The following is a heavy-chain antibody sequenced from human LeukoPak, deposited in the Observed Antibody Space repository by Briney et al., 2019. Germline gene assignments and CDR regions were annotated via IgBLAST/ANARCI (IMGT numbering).Heavy chain of an antibody. Sequence: PSETLSLTCAVSGYSISSDYYWGWIRQPPGKGLEWIGSIYHSGRTYYNPSLKSRVTISVDTSKNQLSLKLSSVTAADTAVYYCATRLYNYVGFDYWGQGTLVTVSS. D-gene: IGHD1-1*01. V-gene: IGHV4-38-2*01. CDR2: IYHSGRT. J-gene: IGHJ4*02. CDR3: ATRLYNYVGFDY. CDR1: GYSISSDYY.